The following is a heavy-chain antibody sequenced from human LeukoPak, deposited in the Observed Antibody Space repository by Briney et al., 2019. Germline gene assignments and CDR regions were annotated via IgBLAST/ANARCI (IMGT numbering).Heavy chain of an antibody. CDR2: ISANAVST. D-gene: IGHD2-2*01. Sequence: GGSLRLSCADSRFTFSSYTMNWVRQAPGKGLEWVSGISANAVSTYYADSVKGRFTISRDNSKNTLYLHMDRLGTEDTAVYYCASMPSTEIYYLYYMDVRGKGTTVTVSS. J-gene: IGHJ6*03. CDR3: ASMPSTEIYYLYYMDV. V-gene: IGHV3-23*01. CDR1: RFTFSSYT.